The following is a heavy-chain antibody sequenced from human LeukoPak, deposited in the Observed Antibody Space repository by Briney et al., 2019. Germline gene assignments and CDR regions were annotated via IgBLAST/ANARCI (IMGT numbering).Heavy chain of an antibody. D-gene: IGHD3-10*01. CDR2: ISSSSSTI. V-gene: IGHV3-48*02. J-gene: IGHJ4*02. CDR3: ARDRGLARRAGFDY. CDR1: GFTFSTYS. Sequence: QPGGSLRLSCAASGFTFSTYSMNWVRQAPGKGLEWVSYISSSSSTIYYADSVKGRFTISRDNAKNSLYLQMNSLRDEDTAVCYCARDRGLARRAGFDYWGQGTLVTVSS.